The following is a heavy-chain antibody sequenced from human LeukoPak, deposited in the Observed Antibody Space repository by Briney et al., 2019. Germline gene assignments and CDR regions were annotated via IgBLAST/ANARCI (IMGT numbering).Heavy chain of an antibody. V-gene: IGHV1-69*01. CDR3: ARVLHRRGVVPAAGWFDP. D-gene: IGHD2-2*01. Sequence: ASVKVSCKASGGTFSSYAISWVRQAPGQGLEWMGGIIPIFGTANYAQKFQGRVTITADESTSTAYMELSSLRSEDTAVYYCARVLHRRGVVPAAGWFDPWGQGTLVTVSS. CDR2: IIPIFGTA. J-gene: IGHJ5*02. CDR1: GGTFSSYA.